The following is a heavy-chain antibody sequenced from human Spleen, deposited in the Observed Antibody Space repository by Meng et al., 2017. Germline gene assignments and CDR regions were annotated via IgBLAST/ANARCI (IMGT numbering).Heavy chain of an antibody. CDR2: IRSKPYGGTT. J-gene: IGHJ4*02. V-gene: IGHV3-49*04. CDR1: GFTFGDYA. CDR3: IRDRSALTYYYDSSGYMGTYFDY. D-gene: IGHD3-22*01. Sequence: GASLKISCTASGFTFGDYAMSWVRQAPGKGLEWVGFIRSKPYGGTTESAASVKGRFIFSRDDSKRIAYLQMNSLQTEDTAVYYCIRDRSALTYYYDSSGYMGTYFDYWGQGALVTVSS.